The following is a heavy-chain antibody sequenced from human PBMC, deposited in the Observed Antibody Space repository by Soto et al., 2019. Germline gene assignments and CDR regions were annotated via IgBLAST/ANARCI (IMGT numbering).Heavy chain of an antibody. Sequence: ASVKVSCKASGYTFTGYYMHWVRQAPGQGLEWMGWINPNSGGTNYAQKFQGRVTMPRDTSISTAYMELSRLRSDDTAVYYRARIAARHYDDYGRDVWGQGTTVTAAS. D-gene: IGHD6-6*01. CDR1: GYTFTGYY. CDR3: ARIAARHYDDYGRDV. CDR2: INPNSGGT. V-gene: IGHV1-2*02. J-gene: IGHJ6*02.